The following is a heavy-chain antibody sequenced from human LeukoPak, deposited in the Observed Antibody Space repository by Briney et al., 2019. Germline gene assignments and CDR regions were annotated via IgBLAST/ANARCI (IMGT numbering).Heavy chain of an antibody. D-gene: IGHD1-26*01. V-gene: IGHV3-74*01. CDR1: GFTISSYW. J-gene: IGHJ3*02. CDR3: ARGGSPPEALGDTFDI. Sequence: GGSLRLSCAASGFTISSYWMHWVRQAPGKGLVRVSRINGDGSSTINADSVKGRFTISRDDAKNTLYLQMNSLRVDDTAVYYCARGGSPPEALGDTFDIWGQGTMVTVPS. CDR2: INGDGSST.